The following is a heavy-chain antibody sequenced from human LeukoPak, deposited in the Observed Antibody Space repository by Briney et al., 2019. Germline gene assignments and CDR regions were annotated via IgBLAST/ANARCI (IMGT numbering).Heavy chain of an antibody. Sequence: SETLSLTCTVSGGSISSSDYYWGWVRQPPGKGLEWIGSIHYSGKTYYNPSLESRLTISVDTSKNQFSLSLSSVTAADTAVYYCARDGELDDSPYYDILTDPSRPDYWGQGTLVTVSS. CDR2: IHYSGKT. CDR1: GGSISSSDYY. V-gene: IGHV4-39*02. D-gene: IGHD3-9*01. J-gene: IGHJ4*02. CDR3: ARDGELDDSPYYDILTDPSRPDY.